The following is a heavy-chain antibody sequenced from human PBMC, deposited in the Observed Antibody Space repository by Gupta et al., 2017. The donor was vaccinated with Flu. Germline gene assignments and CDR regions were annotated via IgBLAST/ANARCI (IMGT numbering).Heavy chain of an antibody. Sequence: EVRLVQSGAEVKKPGESLPISCKASGYSFNRFGIGWVRQVPGKGLEWMGIVYPADSDTKYSPSFHGQVTISADKSIHTAYLQWDSLQASDTAIYYCAKISSGTYYLVDHWGQGSLVTGSS. V-gene: IGHV5-51*03. CDR3: AKISSGTYYLVDH. CDR1: GYSFNRFG. CDR2: VYPADSDT. J-gene: IGHJ4*02. D-gene: IGHD1-26*01.